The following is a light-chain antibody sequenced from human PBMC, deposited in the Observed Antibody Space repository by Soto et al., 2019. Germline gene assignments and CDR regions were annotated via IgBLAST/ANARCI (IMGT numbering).Light chain of an antibody. CDR2: HAS. CDR3: QQYNSYS. CDR1: QSISNW. Sequence: DIPINQSASTLPASVGDRVPLTRRASQSISNWLAWYQQKPGTAPKFLIYHASNLQSGVPSMFSGSGSGTELTLTISSLQPDDFATYYYQQYNSYSFGQGTKVDIK. J-gene: IGKJ1*01. V-gene: IGKV1-5*01.